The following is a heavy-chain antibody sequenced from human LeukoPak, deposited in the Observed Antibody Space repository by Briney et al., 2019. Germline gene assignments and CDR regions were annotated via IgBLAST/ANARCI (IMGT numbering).Heavy chain of an antibody. V-gene: IGHV1-8*01. J-gene: IGHJ4*02. Sequence: ASVKVSCKASGFTFTNYDINWVRQATGQGREWMGWMNPNSGNTGYTQKFQGRVAMTRDNSITTAYMELSSLRSEDTAVYYCVKESGAVFGPDYFDSWGQGTLVTVSS. CDR1: GFTFTNYD. CDR2: MNPNSGNT. D-gene: IGHD6-19*01. CDR3: VKESGAVFGPDYFDS.